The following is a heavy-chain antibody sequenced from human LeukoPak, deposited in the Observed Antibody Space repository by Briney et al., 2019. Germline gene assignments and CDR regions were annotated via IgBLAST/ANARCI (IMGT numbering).Heavy chain of an antibody. CDR3: AKSSGYGGTDFDY. CDR1: GFTFSSFR. CDR2: IKQDGSDK. V-gene: IGHV3-7*02. J-gene: IGHJ4*02. Sequence: WWSLRLSCAASGFTFSSFRMSWVRQAPGKGLEWVANIKQDGSDKYYMDSVKGRFTISKDITKNSLYLQMNSLRAEDTAVYYCAKSSGYGGTDFDYWGLGTLVTVSS. D-gene: IGHD4-23*01.